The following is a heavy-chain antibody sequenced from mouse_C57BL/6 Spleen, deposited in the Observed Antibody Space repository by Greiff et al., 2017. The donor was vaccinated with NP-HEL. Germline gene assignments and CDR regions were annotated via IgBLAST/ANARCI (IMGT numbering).Heavy chain of an antibody. V-gene: IGHV2-5*01. Sequence: QVQLKESGPGLVQPSQSLSITCTVSGFSLTSYGVHWVRQSPGKGLEWLGVIWRGGSTDYNVAFMSRLSITKDNSKSQVFFKMNSLQADDTAIYYCAIYYSNYGFDYWGQGTTLTVSS. J-gene: IGHJ2*01. CDR3: AIYYSNYGFDY. D-gene: IGHD2-5*01. CDR1: GFSLTSYG. CDR2: IWRGGST.